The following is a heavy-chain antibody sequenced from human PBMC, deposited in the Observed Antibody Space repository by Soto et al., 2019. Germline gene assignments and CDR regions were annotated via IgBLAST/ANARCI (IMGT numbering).Heavy chain of an antibody. CDR2: IYSGGST. J-gene: IGHJ6*02. D-gene: IGHD5-12*01. V-gene: IGHV3-53*01. CDR3: ARGIVATEEWVYYYGMDV. Sequence: GGSLRLSCAASGFTVSSNYMSWVRQAPGKGLEWVSVIYSGGSTYYADSVKGRFTISRDNSKNTLYLQMNSLRAEDTAVYYCARGIVATEEWVYYYGMDVWGQGTTVTVSS. CDR1: GFTVSSNY.